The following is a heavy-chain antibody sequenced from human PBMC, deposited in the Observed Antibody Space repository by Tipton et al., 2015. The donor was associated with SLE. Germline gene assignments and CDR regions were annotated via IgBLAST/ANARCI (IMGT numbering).Heavy chain of an antibody. CDR3: ARLIAVSNTVDWFDP. V-gene: IGHV4-59*08. J-gene: IGHJ5*02. CDR1: GGSISSDY. Sequence: PGLVKPSETLSLTCTVSGGSISSDYWSWIRQPPGKGLEWIGYVYYSGSTNYNPSLKSRVTISVETSKSQFSLKLNSVDAADTAVYYCARLIAVSNTVDWFDPWGQGTLVTVSS. CDR2: VYYSGST. D-gene: IGHD6-19*01.